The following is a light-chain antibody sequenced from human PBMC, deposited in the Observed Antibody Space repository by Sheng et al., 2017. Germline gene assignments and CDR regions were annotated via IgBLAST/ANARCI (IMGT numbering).Light chain of an antibody. CDR2: EDN. CDR1: SGSIVSNF. V-gene: IGLV6-57*03. CDR3: QSYDFANPWV. J-gene: IGLJ3*02. Sequence: NFMLTQPHSVSENPGKTVTISCTRSSGSIVSNFVQWYQLRPGSGPTIPIYEDNQRPSGVPDRFSGSIDPSSNSASLTISGLKTEDEAEYFCQSYDFANPWVFGGGTKVTVL.